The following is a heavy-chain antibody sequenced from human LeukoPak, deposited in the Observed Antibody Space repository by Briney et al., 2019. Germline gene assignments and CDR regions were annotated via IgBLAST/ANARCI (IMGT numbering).Heavy chain of an antibody. J-gene: IGHJ4*02. CDR3: AKDAGYSYMYYFDY. D-gene: IGHD5-18*01. Sequence: GGSLRLSCAASGFTGYGMSWVRQAPGKGLEWVSGINWNGGSTGYAESVKGRFTISRDNSKNSLYLQMYSLRAEDTALYYCAKDAGYSYMYYFDYWGQGTLVTVSS. CDR1: GFTGYG. V-gene: IGHV3-20*04. CDR2: INWNGGST.